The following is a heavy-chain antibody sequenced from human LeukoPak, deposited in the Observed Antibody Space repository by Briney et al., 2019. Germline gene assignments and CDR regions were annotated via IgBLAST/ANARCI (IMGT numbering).Heavy chain of an antibody. V-gene: IGHV1-69*01. CDR1: GGSFRSCS. CDR3: PREPYDILPAHPSFLNF. Sequence: SVKVSCKASGGSFRSCSINWVRQGPAEGLEWVGRIRTIVATTDYAPSTQGRFTITADESPTTAYMELSRLRSDDSAPYSCPREPYDILPAHPSFLNFWGQGTLVTVSS. D-gene: IGHD3-9*01. J-gene: IGHJ4*02. CDR2: IRTIVATT.